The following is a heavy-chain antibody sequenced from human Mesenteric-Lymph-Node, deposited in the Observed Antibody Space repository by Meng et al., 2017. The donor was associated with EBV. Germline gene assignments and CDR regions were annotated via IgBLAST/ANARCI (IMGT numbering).Heavy chain of an antibody. CDR3: ARDRDAYNYYFDY. CDR1: GDTFSSYA. J-gene: IGHJ4*02. V-gene: IGHV1-69*01. D-gene: IGHD5-24*01. Sequence: QVQLVQSGAEVKKPGSSVKVSCKTSGDTFSSYAITWVRQAPGQGPEWMGGIIPLFGPPNYAQKFQGRVTIIADESTNTAYMELSSLRSEDTAVYYCARDRDAYNYYFDYWGQGTLVTASS. CDR2: IIPLFGPP.